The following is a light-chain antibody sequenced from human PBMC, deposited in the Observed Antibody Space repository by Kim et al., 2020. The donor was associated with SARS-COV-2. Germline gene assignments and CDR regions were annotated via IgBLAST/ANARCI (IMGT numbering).Light chain of an antibody. V-gene: IGKV1-39*01. CDR2: AAS. Sequence: VSDRVTTPRRESQKIRGYLSWYQQRPGKAHKLLIYAASTLQTGVPSRFSGSGSETDYTLTISSLQPEDFATYYCQQSYSAVTWTFGPGTRVDIK. CDR3: QQSYSAVTWT. J-gene: IGKJ1*01. CDR1: QKIRGY.